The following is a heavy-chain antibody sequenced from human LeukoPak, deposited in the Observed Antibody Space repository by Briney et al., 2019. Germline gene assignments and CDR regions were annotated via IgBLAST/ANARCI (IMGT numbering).Heavy chain of an antibody. D-gene: IGHD6-6*01. CDR1: GFTFKSYA. CDR2: INTNGANT. Sequence: PGGSLRLSCSASGFTFKSYAMHSVRQDPGKGLEYVSSINTNGANTYYADSVKGRFTLSRDNSRNTVYVQMNSLTPEDTAVYYCVKGLDYSSSQMDSRGQGTLVTVSS. V-gene: IGHV3-64*05. J-gene: IGHJ4*02. CDR3: VKGLDYSSSQMDS.